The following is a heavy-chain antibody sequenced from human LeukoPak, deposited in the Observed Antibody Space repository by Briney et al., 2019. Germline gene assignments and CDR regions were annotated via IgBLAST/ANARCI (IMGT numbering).Heavy chain of an antibody. Sequence: SVKVSCKASGGTFSSYAISWVRQAPGQGLEWMGGIIPIFGTANYAQKFQGRVTITADKSTSTAYMELSSLRSEDTAVYYCAKAPVTTCRGAYCYPFDYWGQGTLVTVSS. CDR3: AKAPVTTCRGAYCYPFDY. CDR1: GGTFSSYA. CDR2: IIPIFGTA. D-gene: IGHD2-21*01. V-gene: IGHV1-69*06. J-gene: IGHJ4*02.